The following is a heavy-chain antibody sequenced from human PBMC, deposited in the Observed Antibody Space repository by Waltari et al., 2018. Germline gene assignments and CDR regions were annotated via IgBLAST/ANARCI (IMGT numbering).Heavy chain of an antibody. Sequence: QVQLVESGGGVVQPGWNLRVSCAAPGFPHSSHALHWVRQTPGKGLEWVAVTSYDESNKFYADSVKGRFTISRDNAKNTLYLQMNSLRPEDTAVYYCARDPELWPTAIDYWGQGTLVTVSS. CDR1: GFPHSSHA. J-gene: IGHJ4*02. CDR3: ARDPELWPTAIDY. D-gene: IGHD6-19*01. CDR2: TSYDESNK. V-gene: IGHV3-30*01.